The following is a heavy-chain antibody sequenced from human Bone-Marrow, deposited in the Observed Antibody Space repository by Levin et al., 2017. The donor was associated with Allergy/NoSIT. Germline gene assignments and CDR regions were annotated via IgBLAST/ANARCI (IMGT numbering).Heavy chain of an antibody. J-gene: IGHJ6*02. D-gene: IGHD2-2*01. Sequence: QHGESLKISCAASGFAFSNYGIHWVRQAPGKGLEWVAVMSYDGTNKYYADSVKGRFSISRDNSRYTVYLQMNSLRVGDTAVYYCAKDLVPYCSSLTCYLGGYGMDVWGQGTKVTVSS. CDR3: AKDLVPYCSSLTCYLGGYGMDV. CDR1: GFAFSNYG. V-gene: IGHV3-30*18. CDR2: MSYDGTNK.